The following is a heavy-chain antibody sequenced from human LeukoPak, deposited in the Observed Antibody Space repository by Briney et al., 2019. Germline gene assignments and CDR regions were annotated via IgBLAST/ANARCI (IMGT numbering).Heavy chain of an antibody. CDR2: ISSSSSYI. Sequence: GGSLRLPCAASGFTFSSYSMNWVRQAPGKGLEWVSSISSSSSYIYYADSVKGRFTISRDNAKNSLYLQMNSLRAEDTAVYYCAREYDYVWGSYRSYYFDYWGQGTLVTVSS. CDR1: GFTFSSYS. J-gene: IGHJ4*02. CDR3: AREYDYVWGSYRSYYFDY. V-gene: IGHV3-21*01. D-gene: IGHD3-16*02.